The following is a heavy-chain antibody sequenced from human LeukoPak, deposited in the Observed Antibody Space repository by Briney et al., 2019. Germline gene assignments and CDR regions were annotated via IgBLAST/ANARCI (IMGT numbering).Heavy chain of an antibody. CDR2: ISWNSGSI. CDR1: GFTFDDYA. J-gene: IGHJ4*02. D-gene: IGHD3-22*01. V-gene: IGHV3-9*01. CDR3: AKGDYDSSGYLGDAFDY. Sequence: GGSLRLSCAASGFTFDDYAMHWVRQAPGKGLEWVSGISWNSGSIGYADSVKGRFAISRDNAKNSLYLQMNSLRAEDTALYYCAKGDYDSSGYLGDAFDYWGQGTLVTVSS.